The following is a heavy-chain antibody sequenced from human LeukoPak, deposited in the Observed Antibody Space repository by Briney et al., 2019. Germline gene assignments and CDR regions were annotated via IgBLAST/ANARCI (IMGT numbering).Heavy chain of an antibody. J-gene: IGHJ4*02. Sequence: PSETMSLTCAVYGRSFSDYSWSWIRQPPGKGLEWIGEINHSGSTNYNPSLKSRVTISLDTFKNHFSLQMSSVIAADTAVYYCARHDSIAVAGDHFDYWGQGTQVTVSS. V-gene: IGHV4-34*01. D-gene: IGHD6-19*01. CDR1: GRSFSDYS. CDR2: INHSGST. CDR3: ARHDSIAVAGDHFDY.